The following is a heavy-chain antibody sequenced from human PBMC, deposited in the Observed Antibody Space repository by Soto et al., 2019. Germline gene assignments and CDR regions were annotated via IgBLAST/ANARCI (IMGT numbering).Heavy chain of an antibody. CDR2: IKQDGSEK. J-gene: IGHJ4*02. V-gene: IGHV3-7*01. D-gene: IGHD5-18*01. CDR3: ARGGFSYGTGIES. Sequence: GGFLRLSCAASGFSISRCWMSWVRQAPGKGLDWVADIKQDGSEKYYVDSVKGRFTVSRDNAKKSLYLEMASLRVDDTALYYCARGGFSYGTGIESWGQGTLVTVSS. CDR1: GFSISRCW.